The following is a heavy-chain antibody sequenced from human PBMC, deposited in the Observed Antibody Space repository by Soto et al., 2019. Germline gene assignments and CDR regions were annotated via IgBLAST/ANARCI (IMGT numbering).Heavy chain of an antibody. CDR1: GYSITNGYY. V-gene: IGHV4-38-2*01. D-gene: IGHD2-15*01. CDR2: IYHSGST. J-gene: IGHJ6*02. CDR3: ARALYCSGGSCSPLRGMDV. Sequence: SETLSLTCAVSGYSITNGYYWGWIRQPPGQGLEWIGTIYHSGSTYYNPSLKTRVTISVDASKNQFSLKLSSVTAADTAVYYCARALYCSGGSCSPLRGMDVWGQGTTVTVSS.